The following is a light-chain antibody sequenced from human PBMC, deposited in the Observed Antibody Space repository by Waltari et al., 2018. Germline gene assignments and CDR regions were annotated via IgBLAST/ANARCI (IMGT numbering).Light chain of an antibody. V-gene: IGKV3-11*01. CDR3: QQRSNWPFT. CDR1: HSVSRY. J-gene: IGKJ4*01. CDR2: GAS. Sequence: EIVLTQSPATLSLSPGERTTLSCRASHSVSRYLAWYQQKPGQAPRLRIYGASNRATGIPARFSGSGSGTDFTLTISSLEPEDFAVYYCQQRSNWPFTFGGGTKVEIK.